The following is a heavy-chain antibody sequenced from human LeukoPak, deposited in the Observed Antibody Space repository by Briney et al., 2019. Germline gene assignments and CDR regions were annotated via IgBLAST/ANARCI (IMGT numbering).Heavy chain of an antibody. CDR2: IQYDGSNK. CDR1: GFSFSSYG. CDR3: AESEGSSRWIYFGF. J-gene: IGHJ4*02. V-gene: IGHV3-30*02. D-gene: IGHD6-13*01. Sequence: PGGSLRLSCAASGFSFSSYGMHWVRQAPGKGLEWVAFIQYDGSNKYYADSVKGRFTISRDNSKNTLSLQMNSLRVEDTAVYYCAESEGSSRWIYFGFWGQGTLVTVSS.